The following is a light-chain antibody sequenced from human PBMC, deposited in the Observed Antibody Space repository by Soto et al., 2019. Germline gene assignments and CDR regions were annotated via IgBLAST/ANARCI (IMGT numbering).Light chain of an antibody. J-gene: IGLJ3*02. Sequence: SVTCGGNNIGSKSVHWYQQKPGQAPVLVIYYDSDRPSGIPERFSGFNSENTATLTISRVEAGDEADYYCQVWDNSSDHPGVFGGGTKVTVL. CDR1: NIGSKS. CDR3: QVWDNSSDHPGV. CDR2: YDS. V-gene: IGLV3-21*04.